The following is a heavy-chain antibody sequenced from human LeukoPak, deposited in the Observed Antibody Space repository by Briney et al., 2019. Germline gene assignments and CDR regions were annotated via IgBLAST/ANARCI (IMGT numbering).Heavy chain of an antibody. CDR2: IYYSGST. V-gene: IGHV4-39*01. J-gene: IGHJ5*02. CDR3: ARHLYCSSTSCPNWFDP. D-gene: IGHD2-2*01. CDR1: GGSISSSSYY. Sequence: SETLSLTCTVSGGSISSSSYYWGWIRQPPGKGLGWIGSIYYSGSTYYNPSLKSRVTISVDTSKNQFSLKLSSVTAADTAVYYCARHLYCSSTSCPNWFDPWGQGTLVTVSS.